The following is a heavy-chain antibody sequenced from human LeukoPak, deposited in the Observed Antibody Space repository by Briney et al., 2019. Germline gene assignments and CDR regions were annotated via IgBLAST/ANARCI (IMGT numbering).Heavy chain of an antibody. V-gene: IGHV1-69*01. CDR2: IIPIFGTA. Sequence: GASVKVSGKASGGTFSSYAISWVRQAPGQGLEWMGGIIPIFGTANYAQKFQGRVTITADESTSTAYMELSSLRSEDTAVYYCARTAGNLLLYYFDYWGQGTLVTVSS. CDR1: GGTFSSYA. D-gene: IGHD1-7*01. CDR3: ARTAGNLLLYYFDY. J-gene: IGHJ4*02.